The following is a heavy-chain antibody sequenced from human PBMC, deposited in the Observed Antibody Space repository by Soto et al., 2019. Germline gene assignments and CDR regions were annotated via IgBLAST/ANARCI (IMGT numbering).Heavy chain of an antibody. V-gene: IGHV4-30-4*01. CDR2: IYYSGST. CDR1: GGSISSGDYY. Sequence: SETLSLTCTVSGGSISSGDYYWSWIRQPPGKGLEWIGYIYYSGSTYYNPSLKSRVTISVDTSKNQFSLKLGSVTAADTAVYYCARDGGQQLVNWFDPWGQGTLVTVSS. J-gene: IGHJ5*02. CDR3: ARDGGQQLVNWFDP. D-gene: IGHD6-13*01.